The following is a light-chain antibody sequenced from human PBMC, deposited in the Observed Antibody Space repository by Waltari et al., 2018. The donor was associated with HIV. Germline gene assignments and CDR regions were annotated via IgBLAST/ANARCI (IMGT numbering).Light chain of an antibody. V-gene: IGLV2-14*03. CDR1: ASDFGGYNY. CDR2: DVN. Sequence: QSAMSQPASVSASPGQSVAISCSGSASDFGGYNYVSWYQQHPDKTPRLILFDVNNRPSGISDRFSGSKSGTTASLTISTVETDDEADYYCASYTVNSTGVFGSGTKLTVL. CDR3: ASYTVNSTGV. J-gene: IGLJ1*01.